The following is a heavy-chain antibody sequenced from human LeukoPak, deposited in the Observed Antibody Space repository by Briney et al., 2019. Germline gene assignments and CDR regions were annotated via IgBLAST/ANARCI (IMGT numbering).Heavy chain of an antibody. CDR2: INHSGYT. J-gene: IGHJ4*02. CDR1: GVSFDDYY. CDR3: TRMTTGHDY. D-gene: IGHD4-17*01. Sequence: SETLFLTCAVSGVSFDDYYWAWVRQTPRKGLEWIGEINHSGYTNDSPSLKSRVTLSIDTSRKQFSLNLRSVTVADAGTYYCTRMTTGHDYWGQGTLVTVSS. V-gene: IGHV4-34*01.